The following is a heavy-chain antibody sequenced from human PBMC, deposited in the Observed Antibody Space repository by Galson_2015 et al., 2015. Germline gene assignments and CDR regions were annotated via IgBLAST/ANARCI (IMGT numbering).Heavy chain of an antibody. V-gene: IGHV2-5*02. Sequence: PALVTPTQTLTLPCTFSGFSLSTSGVGVGWIRQPPGKALEWLELIYWDDDKRYSPSLKSRLTITKDASKNQVVLTITNMDPVYTATYYCAHRRPYAANNWFDPWGQGTLVTVSS. J-gene: IGHJ5*02. CDR3: AHRRPYAANNWFDP. D-gene: IGHD6-13*01. CDR2: IYWDDDK. CDR1: GFSLSTSGVG.